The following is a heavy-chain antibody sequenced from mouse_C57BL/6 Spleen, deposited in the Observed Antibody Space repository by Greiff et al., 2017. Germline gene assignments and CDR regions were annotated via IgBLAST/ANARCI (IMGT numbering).Heavy chain of an antibody. CDR2: IDPSDSYT. Sequence: VQLQQSGAELVKPGASVKLSCKASGYTFTSYWMQWVKQRPGQGLEWIGEIDPSDSYTNYNRKFKGKATLTVDTSSSTAYMQLSSLTSEDSAVYYCASRGSFYAMDYWGQGTSVTVSS. D-gene: IGHD1-1*01. CDR1: GYTFTSYW. V-gene: IGHV1-50*01. J-gene: IGHJ4*01. CDR3: ASRGSFYAMDY.